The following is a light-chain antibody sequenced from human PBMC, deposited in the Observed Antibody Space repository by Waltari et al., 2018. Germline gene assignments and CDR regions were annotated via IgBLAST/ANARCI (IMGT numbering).Light chain of an antibody. CDR2: AAS. CDR3: LQDYNYPRT. CDR1: QYIRND. V-gene: IGKV1-6*01. J-gene: IGKJ1*01. Sequence: AIQMTQSPSSLSASVGHRVASTCRASQYIRNDLGWYQQKPGEAPKVLIHAASNLQSGVPSRFSGSGSGTDFTLTISSLQPEDFATYYCLQDYNYPRTFGQGTKVEIK.